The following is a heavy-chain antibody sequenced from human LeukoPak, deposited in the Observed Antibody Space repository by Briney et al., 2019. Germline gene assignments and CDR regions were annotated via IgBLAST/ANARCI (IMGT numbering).Heavy chain of an antibody. CDR3: ARRWDSSSSYYYYGMDV. CDR2: IWYDGSNK. Sequence: GGSLRLSCAASGFTFSSYGMHWVRQAPSKGLEWVAVIWYDGSNKYYADSVKGRFTISRDNSKNTLYLQMNSLRAEDTAVYYCARRWDSSSSYYYYGMDVWGQGTTVTVPS. D-gene: IGHD6-6*01. V-gene: IGHV3-33*01. J-gene: IGHJ6*02. CDR1: GFTFSSYG.